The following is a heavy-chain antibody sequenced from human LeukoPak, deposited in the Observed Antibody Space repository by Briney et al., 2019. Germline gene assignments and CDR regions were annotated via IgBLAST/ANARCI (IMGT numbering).Heavy chain of an antibody. CDR1: GYSFTVYY. J-gene: IGHJ4*02. V-gene: IGHV1-2*02. Sequence: EASVKVSCKASGYSFTVYYIHWVRQAPGQGLEWLGWIDPNSGATNYAQKFQGRVAMTRDTSISTAYMELSRLRSDDSAVYYCARAKRLPLDYWGQGTLVTVSS. D-gene: IGHD1-1*01. CDR2: IDPNSGAT. CDR3: ARAKRLPLDY.